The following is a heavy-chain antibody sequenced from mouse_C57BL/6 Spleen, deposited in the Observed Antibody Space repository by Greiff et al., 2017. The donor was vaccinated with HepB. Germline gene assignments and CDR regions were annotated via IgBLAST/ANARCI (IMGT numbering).Heavy chain of an antibody. CDR1: GFNIKDDY. CDR3: TTYGYYFAY. J-gene: IGHJ3*01. CDR2: IDPENGDT. Sequence: VQLQQSGAELVRPGASVKLSCTASGFNIKDDYMHWVKQRPEQGLEWIGWIDPENGDTECASKFQGKATITADTSSNTAYLQLSSLTSEDTAVYYCTTYGYYFAYWGQGTLVTVSA. V-gene: IGHV14-4*01. D-gene: IGHD2-3*01.